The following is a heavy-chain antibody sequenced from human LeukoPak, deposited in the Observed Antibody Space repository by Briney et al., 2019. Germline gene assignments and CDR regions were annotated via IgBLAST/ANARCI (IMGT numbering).Heavy chain of an antibody. CDR2: INPNSGGT. CDR1: GYTFTGYY. CDR3: AREWSYGDYYDY. D-gene: IGHD4-17*01. V-gene: IGHV1-2*06. J-gene: IGHJ4*02. Sequence: GGSEKVSCKASGYTFTGYYMHWVRQAPGQGLEWMGRINPNSGGTNYAQKFQGRVTMTRDTSISTAYMELSRLRSDDTAVYYCAREWSYGDYYDYWGQGTLVTVSS.